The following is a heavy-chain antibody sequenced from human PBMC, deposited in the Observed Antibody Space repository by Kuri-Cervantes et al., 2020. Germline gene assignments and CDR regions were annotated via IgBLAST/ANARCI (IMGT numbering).Heavy chain of an antibody. Sequence: ASVKVSCKASGYTFTSYYMHWVRQAPGQGLEWMGIINPSGGSTSYAQKFQGRVTMTRDTSTSTVYMELSSLRSEDTAVYCCARDSVSSFWSGYYFGSYDDYWGQGTLVTVSS. J-gene: IGHJ4*02. CDR1: GYTFTSYY. CDR3: ARDSVSSFWSGYYFGSYDDY. CDR2: INPSGGST. V-gene: IGHV1-46*01. D-gene: IGHD3-3*01.